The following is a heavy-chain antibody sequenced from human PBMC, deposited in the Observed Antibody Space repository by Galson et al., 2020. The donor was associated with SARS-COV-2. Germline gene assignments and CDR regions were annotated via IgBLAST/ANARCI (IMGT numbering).Heavy chain of an antibody. J-gene: IGHJ4*02. CDR3: ARERKEATYYDILTGYYPTLYYFDY. CDR2: IIPIFGPS. Sequence: SVKVTCKASGGTVSSYAISCVRQTPGQGLEWMGVIIPIFGPSNYAQTFQGTVTITADESTSTAYMELSSLRSEDTAVYYCARERKEATYYDILTGYYPTLYYFDYWGQGTLVTVSS. V-gene: IGHV1-69*13. CDR1: GGTVSSYA. D-gene: IGHD3-9*01.